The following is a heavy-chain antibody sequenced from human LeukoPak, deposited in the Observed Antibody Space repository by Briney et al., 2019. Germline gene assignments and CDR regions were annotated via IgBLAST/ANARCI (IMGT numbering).Heavy chain of an antibody. Sequence: GASVKVSCKASGYTFTGYYMHWVRQAPGQGLEWMGWINPNSGGTNYAQKFQGRVTMTRDTSISTAYMELSRLRSGDTAVYYCARDRFGELLYGSDYWGQGTLVTVSS. J-gene: IGHJ4*02. CDR3: ARDRFGELLYGSDY. D-gene: IGHD3-10*01. CDR2: INPNSGGT. V-gene: IGHV1-2*02. CDR1: GYTFTGYY.